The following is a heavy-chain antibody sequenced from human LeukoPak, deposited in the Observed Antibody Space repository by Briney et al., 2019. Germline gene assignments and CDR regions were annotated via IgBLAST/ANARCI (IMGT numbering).Heavy chain of an antibody. V-gene: IGHV4-34*01. CDR3: ARGRPRVNDY. CDR1: GGSFSGYY. D-gene: IGHD4-23*01. Sequence: SETLSLTCAVSGGSFSGYYWTWIRQPPGKGLEWIGEINHSGSTNYNPSLKSRVTISVDTSKNQFSLKLSSVTAADTAVYYCARGRPRVNDYWGQGTLVTVSS. J-gene: IGHJ4*02. CDR2: INHSGST.